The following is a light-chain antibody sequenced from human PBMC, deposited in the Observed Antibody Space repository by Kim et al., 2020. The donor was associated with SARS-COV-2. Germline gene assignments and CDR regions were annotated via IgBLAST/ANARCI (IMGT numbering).Light chain of an antibody. CDR3: QSYDDFNRV. V-gene: IGLV6-57*01. Sequence: GKTVTITCTRSSGSIASSYVQWYQQRPGSSPTTLIYEDNQRTPGVPERFSGSVDSSSNSASLTISGLKTEDEAEYFCQSYDDFNRVFGGGTKLTVL. CDR2: EDN. J-gene: IGLJ3*02. CDR1: SGSIASSY.